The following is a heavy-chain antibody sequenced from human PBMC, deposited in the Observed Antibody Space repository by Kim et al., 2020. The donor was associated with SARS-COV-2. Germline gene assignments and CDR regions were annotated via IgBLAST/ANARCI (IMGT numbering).Heavy chain of an antibody. CDR1: GYSFTSYW. J-gene: IGHJ5*02. D-gene: IGHD3-3*01. Sequence: GESLKISCKGSGYSFTSYWISWVRQMPGKGLEWIGRIDPSDSYTNYSPSFQGHVTISADKSISTAYLQWSSLKASDTAMYYCASVWSGYPNWFDPWGQGTLVTVSS. V-gene: IGHV5-10-1*01. CDR2: IDPSDSYT. CDR3: ASVWSGYPNWFDP.